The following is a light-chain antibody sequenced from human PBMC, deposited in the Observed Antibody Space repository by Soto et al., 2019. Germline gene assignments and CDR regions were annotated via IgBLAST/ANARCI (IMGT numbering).Light chain of an antibody. V-gene: IGKV1-39*01. CDR3: QQSYNVISWT. CDR1: QSIDNY. CDR2: AAS. J-gene: IGKJ1*01. Sequence: DIQLPQSPASLSASAGYRVTITCRASQSIDNYLNWDRQKPGKAPELPIYAASHLQREGPSRFRGSGSGTDFTLTISSRQPEDFASYYCQQSYNVISWTFGQGTKVDIK.